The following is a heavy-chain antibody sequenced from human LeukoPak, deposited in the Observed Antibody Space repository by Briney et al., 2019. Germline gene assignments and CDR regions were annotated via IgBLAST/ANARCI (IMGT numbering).Heavy chain of an antibody. V-gene: IGHV3-23*01. Sequence: GGSLRLSCAASGFNFSGYAMSWVRQAPGKGLGWVSVISGSGTTYYADSVKGQFTLSRDNSKSTLYLQMNSLRVEDTAVYYCAKLDGGFYQPCDYWGQGTLVTVSS. J-gene: IGHJ4*02. D-gene: IGHD3-3*01. CDR2: ISGSGTT. CDR1: GFNFSGYA. CDR3: AKLDGGFYQPCDY.